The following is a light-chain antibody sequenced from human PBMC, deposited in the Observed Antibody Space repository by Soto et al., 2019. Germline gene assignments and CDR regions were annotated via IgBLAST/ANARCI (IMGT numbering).Light chain of an antibody. CDR1: SSDVGGYEY. CDR2: DVS. CDR3: ISYTSINLYV. V-gene: IGLV2-14*01. J-gene: IGLJ1*01. Sequence: QSVLTQPASVSGSPGQSISISCTGTSSDVGGYEYVSWYQQHAGKAPKLMIYDVSSRASGVSNRFSGSKSGNTASLTVSGLQAEDEADYYCISYTSINLYVLGTGTKVTVL.